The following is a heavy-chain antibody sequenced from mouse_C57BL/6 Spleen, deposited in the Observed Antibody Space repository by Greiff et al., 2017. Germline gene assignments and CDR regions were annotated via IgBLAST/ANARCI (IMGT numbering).Heavy chain of an antibody. CDR2: IWGGGGT. CDR1: GFSLTSYG. CDR3: AKRDDYDGLFAY. D-gene: IGHD2-4*01. V-gene: IGHV2-9*01. Sequence: VKLMESGPGLVAPSQRLSITCTVSGFSLTSYGVDWVRQPPGKGLEWLGVIWGGGGTNYNSALMSRLSISQDNSKSQVFLKMNSLQTDDTSMYDCAKRDDYDGLFAYWGQGTLVTVSA. J-gene: IGHJ3*01.